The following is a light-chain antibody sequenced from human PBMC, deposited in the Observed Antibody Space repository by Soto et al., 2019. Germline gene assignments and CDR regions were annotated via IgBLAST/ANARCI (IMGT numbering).Light chain of an antibody. CDR1: QSVRSW. Sequence: DIQMTQSPSTLSASVGDRVTITFLASQSVRSWLAWYQQKPGRAPKFLIYDASSLESGVPSRFSGSGSGTEFTLTISNLQPDDFATYYCQQYDNYPLTFGGGTKVDI. CDR2: DAS. V-gene: IGKV1-5*01. CDR3: QQYDNYPLT. J-gene: IGKJ4*01.